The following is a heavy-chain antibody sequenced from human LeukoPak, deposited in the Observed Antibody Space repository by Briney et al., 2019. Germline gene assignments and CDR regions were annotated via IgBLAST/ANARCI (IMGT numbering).Heavy chain of an antibody. CDR2: INPSGGST. CDR3: ARDKGEYYFDY. Sequence: ASVKVSYKASGYTFTSYYMHWVRQAPGQGLEWMGIINPSGGSTSYAQKFQGRVTMTRDMSTSTVYMELSSLRSEDTAVYYCARDKGEYYFDYWGQGTLVTVSS. J-gene: IGHJ4*02. CDR1: GYTFTSYY. D-gene: IGHD3-10*01. V-gene: IGHV1-46*01.